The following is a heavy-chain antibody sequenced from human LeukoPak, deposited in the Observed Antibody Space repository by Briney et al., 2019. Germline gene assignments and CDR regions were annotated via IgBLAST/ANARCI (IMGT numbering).Heavy chain of an antibody. CDR1: GGTFSIYA. CDR3: ARARTYYDILTGNYYYYSMDV. D-gene: IGHD3-9*01. Sequence: SVKVSCKASGGTFSIYAISWVRQAPGHGLEWMGGIIPIFGTTNYAQKFQGRVTIIADDSTSTAYMELSSLRSEDTAVYYCARARTYYDILTGNYYYYSMDVWGQGTTVTVSS. J-gene: IGHJ6*02. V-gene: IGHV1-69*13. CDR2: IIPIFGTT.